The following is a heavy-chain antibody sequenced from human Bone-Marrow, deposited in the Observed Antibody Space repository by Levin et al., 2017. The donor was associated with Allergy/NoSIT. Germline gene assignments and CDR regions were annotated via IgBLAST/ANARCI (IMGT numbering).Heavy chain of an antibody. CDR2: ISGSGGST. D-gene: IGHD4-17*01. J-gene: IGHJ4*02. V-gene: IGHV3-23*01. CDR3: AKGALRYGDYEY. CDR1: GFTFSSYA. Sequence: ASVKVSCAASGFTFSSYAMSWVRQAPGKGLEWVSTISGSGGSTYYTDSVKGRFTISRSNSKNALYLQMNSLRAEDTAVYYCAKGALRYGDYEYWGQGTLVIVSS.